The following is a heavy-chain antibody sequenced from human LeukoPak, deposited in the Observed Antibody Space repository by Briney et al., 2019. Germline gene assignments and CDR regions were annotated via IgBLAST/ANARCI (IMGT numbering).Heavy chain of an antibody. CDR2: ISAYNGNT. D-gene: IGHD3-10*01. J-gene: IGHJ6*03. Sequence: ASVEVSCRASGYTFTTYGISWVRQAPGQGLEWMGWISAYNGNTNYAQKLQGRVTMTTETSTSTAYMELRSLRSDDTAVYYCARGFMRFGESHYMDVWGKGTTVTISS. CDR3: ARGFMRFGESHYMDV. CDR1: GYTFTTYG. V-gene: IGHV1-18*01.